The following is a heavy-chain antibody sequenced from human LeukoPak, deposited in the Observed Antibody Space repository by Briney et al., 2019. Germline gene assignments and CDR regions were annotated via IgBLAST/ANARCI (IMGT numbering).Heavy chain of an antibody. V-gene: IGHV1-69*05. J-gene: IGHJ3*02. CDR1: GGTFSSYA. CDR3: TRRASEWNDAFDI. CDR2: IIPIFGTA. Sequence: SVKVSCKASGGTFSSYAISWVRQAPGQGLEWMGRIIPIFGTANYAQKFHGRVTITTDESTSTAYMELSSLRPEDTAVYYCTRRASEWNDAFDIWGQGTMVTVSS. D-gene: IGHD3-3*01.